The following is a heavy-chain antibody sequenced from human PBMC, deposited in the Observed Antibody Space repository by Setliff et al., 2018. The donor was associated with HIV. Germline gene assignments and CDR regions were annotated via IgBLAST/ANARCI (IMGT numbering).Heavy chain of an antibody. CDR3: VRYIGASAGYIDH. CDR2: IYPGDSDS. V-gene: IGHV5-51*01. J-gene: IGHJ4*02. D-gene: IGHD6-13*01. CDR1: GYSFVDFW. Sequence: PGEYLKISCHLSGYSFVDFWIGWVRQMPGKGLEWVGFIYPGDSDSRYSPSFRGQVTISADKSTTTAYLDWASLKASDTAMYYCVRYIGASAGYIDHWGQGTLFTVSS.